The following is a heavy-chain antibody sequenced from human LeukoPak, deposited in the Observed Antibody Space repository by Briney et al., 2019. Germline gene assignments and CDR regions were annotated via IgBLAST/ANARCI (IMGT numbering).Heavy chain of an antibody. CDR1: GGTFSSYA. V-gene: IGHV1-69*06. CDR3: ARDHDGYSSSWYPYTVYYYYGMDV. Sequence: SVKVSCKASGGTFSSYAISWVRQAPGQGLEWMGGIIPIFGTANYAQKFQGRVTITADKSTSTAYMELSSLRSEDTAVYYCARDHDGYSSSWYPYTVYYYYGMDVWGQGTTVTVSS. D-gene: IGHD6-13*01. J-gene: IGHJ6*02. CDR2: IIPIFGTA.